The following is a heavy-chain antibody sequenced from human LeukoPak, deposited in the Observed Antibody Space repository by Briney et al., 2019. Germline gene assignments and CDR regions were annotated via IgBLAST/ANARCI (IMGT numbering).Heavy chain of an antibody. CDR2: IYYSGST. V-gene: IGHV4-39*07. CDR3: ARSRSGLNWFDP. CDR1: GGSISSSSYY. J-gene: IGHJ5*02. Sequence: SETLSLTCTVSGGSISSSSYYWGWIRQPPGKGLEWIESIYYSGSTYYNPSLKSRVTISVDTSKNQFSLKLSSVTAADTAVYYCARSRSGLNWFDPWGQGTLVTVSS. D-gene: IGHD3-3*01.